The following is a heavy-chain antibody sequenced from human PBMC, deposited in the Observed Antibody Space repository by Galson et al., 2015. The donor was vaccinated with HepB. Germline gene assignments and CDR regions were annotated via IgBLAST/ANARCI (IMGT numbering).Heavy chain of an antibody. V-gene: IGHV3-23*01. Sequence: SLRLSCAASGFTFSSYAMSWVRQAPGKGLEWVSAISGSGGSTYYADSVKGRFTISRDNSKNTLYLQMNSLRAEDTAVYYCAKGPDFWSGYYRRFDPWGQGTLVTVSS. D-gene: IGHD3-3*01. CDR2: ISGSGGST. J-gene: IGHJ5*02. CDR3: AKGPDFWSGYYRRFDP. CDR1: GFTFSSYA.